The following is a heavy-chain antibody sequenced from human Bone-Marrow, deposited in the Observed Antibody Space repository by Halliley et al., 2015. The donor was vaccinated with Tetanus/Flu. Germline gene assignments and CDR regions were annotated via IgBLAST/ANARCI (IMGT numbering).Heavy chain of an antibody. D-gene: IGHD6-19*01. Sequence: AASGFSFNTYWMNWVRQAPGKGREWVANIEQDGSERNYVDSVKGRFTISRDNARNSLYLQMNSLRPEDTAVYYCAGGFGWLTDLWGQGALVPVS. CDR3: AGGFGWLTDL. V-gene: IGHV3-7*01. CDR1: GFSFNTYW. J-gene: IGHJ5*02. CDR2: IEQDGSER.